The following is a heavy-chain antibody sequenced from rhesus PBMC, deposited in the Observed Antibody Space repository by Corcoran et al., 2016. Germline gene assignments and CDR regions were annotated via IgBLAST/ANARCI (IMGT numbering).Heavy chain of an antibody. CDR3: TRFDY. Sequence: EVQLVESGRGLVQPGGSLRLSCEGSGFTFNMYGLHGVRQAPGKGLEWVAVMSSDGSTKYLADSVKDRFTISRDNSNNMVYLQMNNLKLEDTAVYYCTRFDYWGQGVVVTVSS. CDR1: GFTFNMYG. CDR2: MSSDGSTK. V-gene: IGHV3-54*02. J-gene: IGHJ4*01.